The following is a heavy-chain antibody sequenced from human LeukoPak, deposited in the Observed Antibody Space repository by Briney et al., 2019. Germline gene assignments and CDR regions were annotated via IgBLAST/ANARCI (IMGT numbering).Heavy chain of an antibody. CDR3: AREGVPYIAAAGYFDY. CDR1: GFTFSSYS. CDR2: ISSSSTYI. Sequence: GGSLRLSCAASGFTFSSYSMNWVRQAPGKGLEWVSSISSSSTYIYYADSVKGRFTISRDNAKNSLYLQMNSVRAEDTAVYYCAREGVPYIAAAGYFDYWGQGTLVTVSS. D-gene: IGHD6-13*01. J-gene: IGHJ4*02. V-gene: IGHV3-21*01.